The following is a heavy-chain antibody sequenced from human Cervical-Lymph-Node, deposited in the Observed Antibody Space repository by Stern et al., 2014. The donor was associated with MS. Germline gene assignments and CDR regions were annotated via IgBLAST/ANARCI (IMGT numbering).Heavy chain of an antibody. CDR1: GGSISSDHW. D-gene: IGHD1/OR15-1a*01. V-gene: IGHV4-4*02. CDR2: IVHGRSY. CDR3: ATGRTALLDY. J-gene: IGHJ4*02. Sequence: QLQLQESGPGLVKPSGTLSLTCAVSGGSISSDHWWTWVRQPPGRGLNGIGEIVHGRSYSYNLSLRIRVTMSVDKSKTHFTLKLTSVTAADTAVYYCATGRTALLDYWGQGTLVTVSS.